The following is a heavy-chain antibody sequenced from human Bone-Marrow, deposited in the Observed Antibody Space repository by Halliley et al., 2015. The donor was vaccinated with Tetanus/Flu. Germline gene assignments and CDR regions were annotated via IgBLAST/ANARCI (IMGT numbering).Heavy chain of an antibody. CDR3: ARGNLPYYYYGLDV. CDR1: GGSITSHY. J-gene: IGHJ6*02. CDR2: IYFSGST. Sequence: TLSLTCTISGGSITSHYWSWIRQPPGKGLEWIGYIYFSGSTSYHPSLRSRVTISVDTSKNQFSLRLSSVTAADTAVYYCARGNLPYYYYGLDVWGQGTSVTVSS. V-gene: IGHV4-59*11.